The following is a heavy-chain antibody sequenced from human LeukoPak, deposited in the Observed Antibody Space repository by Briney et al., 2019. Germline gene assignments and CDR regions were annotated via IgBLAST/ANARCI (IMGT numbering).Heavy chain of an antibody. D-gene: IGHD1-1*01. V-gene: IGHV3-66*02. CDR3: ARGWNYFDY. CDR2: IYSDGST. Sequence: GGSLRLSCAASGFIVSGDFMSWVRQAPGKGLEWVSVIYSDGSTYYADSVKGRFTISRDNSKNTLYLQMSSLRPEDSAVYYCARGWNYFDYWGQGTLVTVSS. CDR1: GFIVSGDF. J-gene: IGHJ4*02.